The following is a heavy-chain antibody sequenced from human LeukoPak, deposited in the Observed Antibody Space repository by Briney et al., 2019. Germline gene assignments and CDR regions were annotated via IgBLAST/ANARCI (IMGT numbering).Heavy chain of an antibody. CDR2: HNGDP. J-gene: IGHJ4*02. D-gene: IGHD3-16*01. CDR1: GASVSSGDYH. CDR3: VPYYVNGGGRGH. V-gene: IGHV4-61*08. Sequence: PSETLSLTCTVSGASVSSGDYHWSWVRQAPGKGLEWIGHNGDPSYNPSLKSRVVISIDTSRNQFSLRLNSVTAADTATYFCVPYYVNGGGRGHWGPGTLVTVSS.